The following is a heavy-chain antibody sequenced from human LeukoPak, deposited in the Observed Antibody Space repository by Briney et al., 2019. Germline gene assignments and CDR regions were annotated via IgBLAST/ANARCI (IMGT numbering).Heavy chain of an antibody. CDR3: ARGCSSGTCPLDY. CDR2: IYYSGST. CDR1: GDSIRTYS. Sequence: SETLSLTCTVSGDSIRTYSWSWIRQPPGKGPEWIGYIYYSGSTNYNPSLKSRVTISVDTSKNQFSLKLNSVTAADTAVYYCARGCSSGTCPLDYWGQGTLVTVSS. J-gene: IGHJ4*02. V-gene: IGHV4-59*01. D-gene: IGHD2-15*01.